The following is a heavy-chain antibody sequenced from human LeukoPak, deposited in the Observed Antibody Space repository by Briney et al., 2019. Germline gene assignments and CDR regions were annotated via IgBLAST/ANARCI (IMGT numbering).Heavy chain of an antibody. Sequence: PSETLSLTCAVYGGSFSGYYWSWIRQPPGKGLEWIGEINHSGSTNYNPSLKSRVTISVDTSKNQFSLKLSPVTAADTAVYYCARRGLRAQLWLVEATRKNWFDPWGQGTLVTVSS. J-gene: IGHJ5*02. D-gene: IGHD5-18*01. V-gene: IGHV4-34*01. CDR3: ARRGLRAQLWLVEATRKNWFDP. CDR2: INHSGST. CDR1: GGSFSGYY.